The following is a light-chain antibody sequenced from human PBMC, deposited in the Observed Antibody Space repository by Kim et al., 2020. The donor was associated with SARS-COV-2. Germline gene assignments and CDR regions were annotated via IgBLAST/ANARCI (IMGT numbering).Light chain of an antibody. J-gene: IGLJ3*02. CDR2: DVS. Sequence: QSITISCTGTSSDVGGYNYVSWYQQHPGKAPKLMIYDVSKRPSGVSNRFSGSKSGNTASLTISGLQAEDEADYYCSSYTSSSTFWVFGVGTQLTVL. CDR3: SSYTSSSTFWV. CDR1: SSDVGGYNY. V-gene: IGLV2-14*04.